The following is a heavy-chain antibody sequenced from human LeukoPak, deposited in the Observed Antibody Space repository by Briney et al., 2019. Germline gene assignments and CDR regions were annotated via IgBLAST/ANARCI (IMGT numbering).Heavy chain of an antibody. Sequence: GGSLRLSCAASGFTFSSYGMHWVRQAPGKGLEWVAVISYDGSNKYYADSVKGRFTISRDNSKNTLYLQMNSLRAEDTAVYYCAKDCYYGSGSYQLDYWGQGTLVTVSS. CDR1: GFTFSSYG. J-gene: IGHJ4*02. D-gene: IGHD3-10*01. CDR2: ISYDGSNK. V-gene: IGHV3-30*18. CDR3: AKDCYYGSGSYQLDY.